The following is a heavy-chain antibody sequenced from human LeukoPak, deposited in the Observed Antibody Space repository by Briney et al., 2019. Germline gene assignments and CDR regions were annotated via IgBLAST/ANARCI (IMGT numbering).Heavy chain of an antibody. J-gene: IGHJ4*02. CDR1: GYSISSGYY. CDR3: ARYTANKSGYSFDY. V-gene: IGHV4-38-2*01. Sequence: PSETLSLTCAVSGYSISSGYYWSWIRQPPGEGLEWIATINHSGETYYNPSLKSRVTISVDTSKNQFSLKLSSVTAAGTAIYYCARYTANKSGYSFDYWGQGTLVTVSS. CDR2: INHSGET. D-gene: IGHD2-2*02.